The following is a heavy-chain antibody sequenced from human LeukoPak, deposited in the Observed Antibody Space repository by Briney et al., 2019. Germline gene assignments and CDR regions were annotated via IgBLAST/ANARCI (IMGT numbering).Heavy chain of an antibody. CDR2: MNPNSGNT. CDR1: GYTFTSYD. V-gene: IGHV1-8*01. CDR3: ARTDYGSGSSREFYFDY. D-gene: IGHD3-10*01. Sequence: ASVKVSCKASGYTFTSYDINWVRQATGQGLEWMGWMNPNSGNTGYAQKFQGRVTMTRNTSISTAYMELSSLRSDDTAVYYCARTDYGSGSSREFYFDYWGQGTLVTVSS. J-gene: IGHJ4*02.